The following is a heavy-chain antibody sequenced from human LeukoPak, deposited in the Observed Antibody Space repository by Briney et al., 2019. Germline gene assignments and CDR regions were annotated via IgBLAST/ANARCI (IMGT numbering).Heavy chain of an antibody. CDR1: GF. Sequence: GGSLRLSCAVSGFIHWVRQAPGKGLVWVSRINTEGSSTSYADSVKGRFTISRDNAKNTVYLQMNSLRAEDTAVYYCAGGGSYYLRPWGQGTLVTVSS. CDR2: INTEGSST. V-gene: IGHV3-74*01. J-gene: IGHJ5*02. CDR3: AGGGSYYLRP. D-gene: IGHD1-26*01.